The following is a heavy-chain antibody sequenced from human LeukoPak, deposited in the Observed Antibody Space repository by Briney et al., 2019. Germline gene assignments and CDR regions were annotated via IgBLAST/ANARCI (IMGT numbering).Heavy chain of an antibody. CDR1: GFAFSSYA. J-gene: IGHJ5*01. V-gene: IGHV3-23*01. D-gene: IGHD2-15*01. CDR2: ISGSGSST. CDR3: ARGTLEHCSGASCYPLDS. Sequence: GGSLRLSCAASGFAFSSYAMSWVRQAPGKGLEWVSGISGSGSSTYYADSVKGRFTVSRDNSKNTLYLQMNSLRAEDTAVYYCARGTLEHCSGASCYPLDSWGQGTLVTVSS.